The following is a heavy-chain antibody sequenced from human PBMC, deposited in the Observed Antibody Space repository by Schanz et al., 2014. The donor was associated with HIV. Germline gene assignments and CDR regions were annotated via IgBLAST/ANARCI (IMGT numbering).Heavy chain of an antibody. D-gene: IGHD3-22*01. J-gene: IGHJ6*02. CDR1: GFPFSNFA. CDR3: AKDRNQYDSRYIGKGNYYYYYGMDV. CDR2: ISTGGERT. V-gene: IGHV3-23*01. Sequence: EEHLLESGGDLIQPGGSLRLSCVASGFPFSNFAMSWVRQDPGRGLEWVSAISTGGERTFYADSVKGRFTISRDNSKNTVYLQAKSLRPEDTAVYYCAKDRNQYDSRYIGKGNYYYYYGMDVWGQGTTVTVSS.